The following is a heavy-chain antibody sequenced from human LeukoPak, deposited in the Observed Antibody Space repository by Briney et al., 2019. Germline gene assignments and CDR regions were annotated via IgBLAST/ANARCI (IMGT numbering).Heavy chain of an antibody. D-gene: IGHD6-13*01. J-gene: IGHJ5*02. CDR2: IYHSGST. CDR3: ARDIAAEYNWFDP. Sequence: SSGTLSLTCAVSGGSISSSNWWSWVRQPPGKGLEWIGEIYHSGSTNYNPSLKSRVTISVDKSKNQFSLKLSSVTAADTAVYYCARDIAAEYNWFDPWGQGTLVTVSS. CDR1: GGSISSSNW. V-gene: IGHV4-4*02.